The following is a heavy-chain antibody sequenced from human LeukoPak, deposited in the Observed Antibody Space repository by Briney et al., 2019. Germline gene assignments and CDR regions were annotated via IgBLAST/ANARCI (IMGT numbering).Heavy chain of an antibody. D-gene: IGHD3-22*01. V-gene: IGHV3-48*01. CDR2: ISSSSSTI. J-gene: IGHJ4*02. Sequence: PGGSLRLSCAASGFTFSSHGMHWVRQAPGKGLEWVSYISSSSSTIYYADSVKGRFTISRDNAKNSLYLQMNSLRAEDTAVYYCAREVVTDFDYWGQGTLVTVSS. CDR3: AREVVTDFDY. CDR1: GFTFSSHG.